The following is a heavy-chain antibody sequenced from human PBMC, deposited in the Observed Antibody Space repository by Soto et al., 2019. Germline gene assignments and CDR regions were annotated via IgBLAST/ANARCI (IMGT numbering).Heavy chain of an antibody. V-gene: IGHV1-69*13. CDR2: IIPIFGTA. D-gene: IGHD3-22*01. J-gene: IGHJ4*02. Sequence: ASVKVSCKASGGTFSSYAISWVRQAPGQGLEWMGGIIPIFGTANYAQKFQGRVTIIADESTSTAYMELSSLRSEDTAVYYCARDRCYYDSSGYCPFDYWGQGTLVTVSS. CDR3: ARDRCYYDSSGYCPFDY. CDR1: GGTFSSYA.